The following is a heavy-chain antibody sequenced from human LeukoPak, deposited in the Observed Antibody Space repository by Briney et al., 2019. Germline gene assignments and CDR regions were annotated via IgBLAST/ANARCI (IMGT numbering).Heavy chain of an antibody. D-gene: IGHD6-19*01. V-gene: IGHV4-4*07. CDR2: IYTSGST. CDR1: GGSISGYY. CDR3: ARDSPGYSSGWYYFDY. J-gene: IGHJ4*02. Sequence: SETLSLTCTVSGGSISGYYWGWIRQPAGKGLEWIGRIYTSGSTNYNPSLKSRVTMSVDTSKNQFSLKLSSVTAADTAVYYCARDSPGYSSGWYYFDYWGQGTLVTVSS.